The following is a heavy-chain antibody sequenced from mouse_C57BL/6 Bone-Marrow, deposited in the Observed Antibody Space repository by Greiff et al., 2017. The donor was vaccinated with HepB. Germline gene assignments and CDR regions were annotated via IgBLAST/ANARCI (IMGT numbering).Heavy chain of an antibody. D-gene: IGHD2-4*01. CDR2: ISYSGST. J-gene: IGHJ3*01. CDR1: GYSITSGYD. V-gene: IGHV3-1*01. Sequence: EVMLVESGPGMVKPSQSLSLTCTVTGYSITSGYDWHWIRHFPGNTLEWMGYISYSGSTNYNPSLKSRISITHDTSKNHFFLKLNSVTTEDTATYYCARVGDYAWFAYWGQGTLVTVSA. CDR3: ARVGDYAWFAY.